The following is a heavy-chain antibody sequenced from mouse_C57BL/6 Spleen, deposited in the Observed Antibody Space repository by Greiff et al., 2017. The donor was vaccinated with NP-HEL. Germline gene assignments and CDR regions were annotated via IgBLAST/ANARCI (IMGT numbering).Heavy chain of an antibody. D-gene: IGHD3-1*01. J-gene: IGHJ4*01. Sequence: QVQLQQPGAELVKPGASVKLSCKASGYTFTSYWMHWVKQRPGQGLEWIGMIHPNSGSTNYNEKFKSKATLTVDKSSSTAYMQLSSLTSEDSAVYYCARDCDYYAMDYWGQGTSVTVSS. V-gene: IGHV1-64*01. CDR2: IHPNSGST. CDR1: GYTFTSYW. CDR3: ARDCDYYAMDY.